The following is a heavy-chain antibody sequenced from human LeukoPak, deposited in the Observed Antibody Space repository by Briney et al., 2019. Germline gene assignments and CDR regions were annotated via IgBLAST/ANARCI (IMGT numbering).Heavy chain of an antibody. CDR2: IIPILGTA. V-gene: IGHV1-69*05. CDR3: ASPQPGIQLWGPGAFDI. J-gene: IGHJ3*02. CDR1: GGTFTSYA. Sequence: ASVKVSCKASGGTFTSYAISWVRQAPGQGLEWMGGIIPILGTANYAQKFQGRVTITTDESTSTAYMELSSLRSEDTAVYYCASPQPGIQLWGPGAFDIWGQGTMVTVSS. D-gene: IGHD5-18*01.